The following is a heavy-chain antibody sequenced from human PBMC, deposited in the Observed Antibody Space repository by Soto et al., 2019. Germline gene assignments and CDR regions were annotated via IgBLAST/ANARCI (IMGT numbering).Heavy chain of an antibody. CDR1: GGSIISGGYY. D-gene: IGHD3-3*01. CDR3: ARDSTIFGVVTHRGMDV. Sequence: SETLSLTCTVSGGSIISGGYYWSWIRQHPGKGLEWIGYIYYSGSTYYNPSLKSRVTISVDTSKNQFSLKLSSVTAADTAVYYCARDSTIFGVVTHRGMDVWGQGTTVTVSS. CDR2: IYYSGST. V-gene: IGHV4-31*03. J-gene: IGHJ6*02.